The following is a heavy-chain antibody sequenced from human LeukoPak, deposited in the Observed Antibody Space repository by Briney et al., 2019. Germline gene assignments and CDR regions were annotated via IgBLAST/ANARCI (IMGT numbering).Heavy chain of an antibody. CDR3: ARRHGRCSDGSCYYPDY. D-gene: IGHD2-15*01. CDR1: GYTFTSYN. J-gene: IGHJ4*02. CDR2: MNPNSGNT. V-gene: IGHV1-8*01. Sequence: ASVKLSRNSSGYTFTSYNINWVRQPTGQGLELMGWMNPNSGNTGYSQKFQGRVTMTRNSSITTAYMEVSSLRSEDTAVYYCARRHGRCSDGSCYYPDYWGQGTLVTVSS.